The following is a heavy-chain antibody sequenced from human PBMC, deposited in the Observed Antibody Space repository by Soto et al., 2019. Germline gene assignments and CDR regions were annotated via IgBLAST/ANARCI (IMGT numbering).Heavy chain of an antibody. D-gene: IGHD3-22*01. J-gene: IGHJ4*02. CDR2: ISTYNGNT. V-gene: IGHV1-18*01. CDR1: GYSFITYG. CDR3: ARGPTDYYDKSGDYCLDY. Sequence: QVRLVQSGAEVNKPGASVMVSCKGSGYSFITYGMSWVRQAPGQGLEWVGWISTYNGNTKYVESLQGRVTMTTDTTTSTAYMELRSLRSDDTAVYYCARGPTDYYDKSGDYCLDYWGQGTLVTVSP.